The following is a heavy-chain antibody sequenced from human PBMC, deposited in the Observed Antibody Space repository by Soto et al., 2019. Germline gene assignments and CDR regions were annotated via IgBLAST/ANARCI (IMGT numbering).Heavy chain of an antibody. CDR2: IIPIFGTA. V-gene: IGHV1-69*06. CDR1: GGTFSSYA. D-gene: IGHD5-12*01. J-gene: IGHJ4*02. CDR3: AREMATSEGACDY. Sequence: SVKVSCKASGGTFSSYAISWVRQAPGQGLEWMGGIIPIFGTANYAQKFQGRVTITADKSTSTAYMELSSLRSEDTAVYYCAREMATSEGACDYWGQGTLVTVSS.